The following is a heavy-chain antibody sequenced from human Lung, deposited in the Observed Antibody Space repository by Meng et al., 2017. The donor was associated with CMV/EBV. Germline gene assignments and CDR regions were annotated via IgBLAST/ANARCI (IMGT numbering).Heavy chain of an antibody. Sequence: GGSLRLSCAASGFTFSSYAMTWVRQAPGKGLEWVSDISGSGGNTYYAVCVKGRFAISRDNSKNTLYLQMNSLRADDTAVYYCAKPFYYYESINYYQDYWGQGTMVTGSS. V-gene: IGHV3-23*01. D-gene: IGHD3-22*01. J-gene: IGHJ4*02. CDR1: GFTFSSYA. CDR2: ISGSGGNT. CDR3: AKPFYYYESINYYQDY.